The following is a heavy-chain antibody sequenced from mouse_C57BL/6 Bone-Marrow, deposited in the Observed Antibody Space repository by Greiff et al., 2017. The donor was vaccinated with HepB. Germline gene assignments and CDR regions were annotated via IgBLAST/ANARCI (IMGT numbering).Heavy chain of an antibody. CDR3: AREGYYGTPSYWYFDV. J-gene: IGHJ1*03. Sequence: EVQRVESGPGLVKPSQSLSLTCSVTGYSITSGYYWNWIRQFPGNKLEWMGYISYDGSTNYNPSLKNRISITRDTSKNQFFLKLNSVTTEDTATYYCAREGYYGTPSYWYFDVWGTGTTVTVSS. CDR2: ISYDGST. V-gene: IGHV3-6*01. CDR1: GYSITSGYY. D-gene: IGHD1-1*01.